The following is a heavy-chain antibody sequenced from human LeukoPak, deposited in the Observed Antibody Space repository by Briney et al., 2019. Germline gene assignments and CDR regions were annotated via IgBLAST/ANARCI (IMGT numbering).Heavy chain of an antibody. CDR1: GGSITRTNW. Sequence: SETLSLTCAVSGGSITRTNWWTWVRPPPGKGLEWIGEVYHNGRTNYNPSLQSRITISVDKSKDQFSLNLSSVTAADTAVYYCARQGAARRNDGFDFWGQGTMVTVSS. CDR2: VYHNGRT. D-gene: IGHD6-6*01. CDR3: ARQGAARRNDGFDF. V-gene: IGHV4-4*02. J-gene: IGHJ3*01.